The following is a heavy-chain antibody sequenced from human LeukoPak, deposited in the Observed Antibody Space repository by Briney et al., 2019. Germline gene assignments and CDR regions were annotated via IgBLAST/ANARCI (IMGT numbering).Heavy chain of an antibody. Sequence: PSETLSLTCTVSGYSISSGYYWGWIRQPPGKGLEWIGSMYHSGSTYYNPSLKSRVSISVDTSKNQFSLKLSTVTAADTAVYYCARHGGSYSFDYWGQGTLVTVSS. J-gene: IGHJ4*02. CDR2: MYHSGST. D-gene: IGHD1-26*01. CDR1: GYSISSGYY. CDR3: ARHGGSYSFDY. V-gene: IGHV4-38-2*02.